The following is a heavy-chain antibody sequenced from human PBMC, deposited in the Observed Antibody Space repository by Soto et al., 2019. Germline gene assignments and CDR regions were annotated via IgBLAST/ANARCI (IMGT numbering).Heavy chain of an antibody. J-gene: IGHJ6*02. V-gene: IGHV3-48*02. D-gene: IGHD2-2*01. CDR3: ARGNIVVVPATIYYYYGMDV. Sequence: GGSLRLSCAASGFTFSSYSMNWVRQAPGKGLEWVSYISSSSSTIYYADSVKGRFTISRDNAKNSLYLQMNSLRDEDTAVYYCARGNIVVVPATIYYYYGMDVWGQGTTVTVSS. CDR2: ISSSSSTI. CDR1: GFTFSSYS.